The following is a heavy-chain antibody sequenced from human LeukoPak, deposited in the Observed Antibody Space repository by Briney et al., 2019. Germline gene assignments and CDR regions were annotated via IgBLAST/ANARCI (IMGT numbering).Heavy chain of an antibody. D-gene: IGHD6-19*01. J-gene: IGHJ4*02. V-gene: IGHV3-74*01. CDR1: GFTFSSYW. CDR2: INSDGSST. Sequence: GGSLRLSCAASGFTFSSYWMHWVRQAPGKGLVWVSRINSDGSSTSYADSVKGRFTISRDNARNTLYLQMNSLRAEDTAVYYCARDSYSSGALDYWGQGTLVTVSS. CDR3: ARDSYSSGALDY.